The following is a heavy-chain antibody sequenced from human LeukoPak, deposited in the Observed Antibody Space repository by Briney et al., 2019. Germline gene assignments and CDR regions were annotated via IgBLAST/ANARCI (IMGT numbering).Heavy chain of an antibody. J-gene: IGHJ3*02. CDR1: GFTFRNYL. D-gene: IGHD2-15*01. V-gene: IGHV3-48*01. Sequence: GGSLRLSCAASGFTFRNYLMNWVRQAPGKGLEWVSFISSTGGTIYYTDSVKGRCTVSRDNGKNSLLLQMNSLRAEDTALYYCARGYSRAAFDIWGQGTVVAVSS. CDR3: ARGYSRAAFDI. CDR2: ISSTGGTI.